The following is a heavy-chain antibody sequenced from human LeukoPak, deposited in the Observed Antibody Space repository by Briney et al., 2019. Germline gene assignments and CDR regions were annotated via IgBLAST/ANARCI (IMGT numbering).Heavy chain of an antibody. V-gene: IGHV4-34*01. J-gene: IGHJ6*02. CDR2: INHSGST. D-gene: IGHD4-23*01. CDR1: GGSFSGYY. CDR3: ARVKRRWSNHYYYYYGMDV. Sequence: SETLSLTCAVYGGSFSGYYWSWIRQPPGKGLEWIGEINHSGSTNYNPSLKSRVTISVDTSKNQFSLKLSFVTAADTAAYYCARVKRRWSNHYYYYYGMDVWGQGTTVTVSS.